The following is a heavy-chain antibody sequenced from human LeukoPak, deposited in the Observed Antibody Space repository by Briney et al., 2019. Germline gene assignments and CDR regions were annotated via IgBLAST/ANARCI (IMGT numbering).Heavy chain of an antibody. V-gene: IGHV1-69*13. CDR2: STPIFGTA. D-gene: IGHD2-2*01. J-gene: IGHJ6*04. CDR1: GGTFSSYA. CDR3: AILVVPAAIGNYYGMDV. Sequence: GASVKVSCKASGGTFSSYAISWVRQAPGQGLEWWEGSTPIFGTANYAQKFQGRVTITADESTSTAYMELSSLRSEDTAVYYCAILVVPAAIGNYYGMDVWGKGTTVTVSS.